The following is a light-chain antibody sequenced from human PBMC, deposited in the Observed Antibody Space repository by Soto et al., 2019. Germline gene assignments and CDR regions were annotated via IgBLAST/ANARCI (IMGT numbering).Light chain of an antibody. Sequence: DIVFTQSPCTLSLSPWERATLSCRAIQSVAGSYLAWYQHQRGQAPRLLIYCASSRATVIPDRFSGSGSGTHFTLTISRPEPEDFAVYYCQRYGSFGQGTKVDIK. CDR2: CAS. CDR3: QRYGS. V-gene: IGKV3-20*01. J-gene: IGKJ1*01. CDR1: QSVAGSY.